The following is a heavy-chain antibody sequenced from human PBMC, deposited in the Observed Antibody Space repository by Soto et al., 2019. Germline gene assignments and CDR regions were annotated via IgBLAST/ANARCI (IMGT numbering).Heavy chain of an antibody. CDR3: ARDAKGIGCSGGSCYSEWFDP. V-gene: IGHV1-2*04. D-gene: IGHD2-15*01. CDR1: GYTFTGYY. J-gene: IGHJ5*02. CDR2: INPNSGGT. Sequence: ASVKVSCKASGYTFTGYYMHWVRQAPGQGLEWMGWINPNSGGTNYAQKFQGWVTMTRDTSISTAYMELSRLRSDDTAVYYCARDAKGIGCSGGSCYSEWFDPWGQGTLVNVSS.